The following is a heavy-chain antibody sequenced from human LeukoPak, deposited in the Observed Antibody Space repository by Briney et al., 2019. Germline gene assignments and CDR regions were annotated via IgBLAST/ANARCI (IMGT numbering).Heavy chain of an antibody. J-gene: IGHJ4*02. D-gene: IGHD7-27*01. CDR3: ARQPAMGRSGAY. V-gene: IGHV5-51*01. Sequence: GESLKISGKASGYSFAGYWIGGVRQLPGKGLEGMGIIDPGDSETRYTTSFQGQVTISVDKSLTTADLQWNSLKASATAMYSCARQPAMGRSGAYCRQGTLATVSS. CDR2: IDPGDSET. CDR1: GYSFAGYW.